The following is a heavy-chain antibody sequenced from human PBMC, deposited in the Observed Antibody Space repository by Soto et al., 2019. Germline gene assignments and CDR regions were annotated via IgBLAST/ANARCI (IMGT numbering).Heavy chain of an antibody. CDR3: ARDPDIVVVPAAVGYYGMDV. D-gene: IGHD2-2*01. V-gene: IGHV3-33*01. J-gene: IGHJ6*02. CDR2: IWYDGSNK. Sequence: PGGSLRLSCAASGFTFSSYGMHWVRQAPGKGLEWVAVIWYDGSNKYYADSVKGRFTISRDNSKNTLYLQMNSLRAEDTAVYYCARDPDIVVVPAAVGYYGMDVWGQGTTVTVPS. CDR1: GFTFSSYG.